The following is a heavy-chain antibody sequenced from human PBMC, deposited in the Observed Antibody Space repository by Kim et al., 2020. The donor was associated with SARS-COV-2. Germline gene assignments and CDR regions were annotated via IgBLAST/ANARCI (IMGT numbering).Heavy chain of an antibody. Sequence: SETLSLTCTVSGGSISSYYWSWIRQPPGKGLEWNGYIYYSGSTNYNPSLNSRGTISVDTSKNQFSLRLSSVTAADTAVDYCAGMGYMVRGVMLTGGFDPWGQGTLVTVSS. CDR1: GGSISSYY. J-gene: IGHJ5*02. V-gene: IGHV4-59*01. CDR2: IYYSGST. CDR3: AGMGYMVRGVMLTGGFDP. D-gene: IGHD3-10*01.